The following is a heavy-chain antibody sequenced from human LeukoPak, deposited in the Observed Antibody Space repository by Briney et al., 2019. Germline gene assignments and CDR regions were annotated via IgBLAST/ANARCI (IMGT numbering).Heavy chain of an antibody. CDR3: AREAPGAHNHFDY. Sequence: GGSLRLPCAAPGFTFSSYSMNWVRQAPGKGLEWLSYISSSSSTIYYADSVKGRFTISRDDAKNSLYLQMNSLRDEDTAVYYCAREAPGAHNHFDYWGQGTLVTVSS. D-gene: IGHD1-26*01. J-gene: IGHJ4*02. CDR1: GFTFSSYS. V-gene: IGHV3-48*02. CDR2: ISSSSSTI.